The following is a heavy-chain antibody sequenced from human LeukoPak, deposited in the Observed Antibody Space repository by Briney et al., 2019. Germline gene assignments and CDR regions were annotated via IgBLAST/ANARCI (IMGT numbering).Heavy chain of an antibody. CDR2: IVVGSGNT. V-gene: IGHV1-58*01. CDR1: GFTFTSSA. CDR3: ASPGRGYYYDSSGYYYDAFDI. D-gene: IGHD3-22*01. J-gene: IGHJ3*02. Sequence: SVKVSCKASGFTFTSSAVQWVRQARGQRLEWTGWIVVGSGNTNYAQKFQERVTITRDMSTSTAYMELSSLRSEDTAVYYCASPGRGYYYDSSGYYYDAFDIWGQGTMVTVSS.